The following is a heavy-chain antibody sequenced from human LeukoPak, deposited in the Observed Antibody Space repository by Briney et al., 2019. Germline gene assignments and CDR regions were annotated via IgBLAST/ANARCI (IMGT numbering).Heavy chain of an antibody. D-gene: IGHD3-22*01. CDR2: IWSDGSKK. J-gene: IGHJ4*02. Sequence: GGSLRLSCTASGFTFSSCGMHWVRQAPGQGLEWVAVIWSDGSKKYHADSVKGRFTISRDNTKNMLYLRMNSLRAEDTAIYYCVRVGTDSIGSYPDYWGQGTLVTVTS. CDR3: VRVGTDSIGSYPDY. CDR1: GFTFSSCG. V-gene: IGHV3-33*01.